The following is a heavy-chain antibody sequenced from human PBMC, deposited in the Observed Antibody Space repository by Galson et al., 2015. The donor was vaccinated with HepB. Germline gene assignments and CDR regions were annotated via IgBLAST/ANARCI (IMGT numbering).Heavy chain of an antibody. CDR2: ISSSSSYR. J-gene: IGHJ4*02. D-gene: IGHD5-12*01. CDR3: AREGSSGYDCGY. Sequence: SLRLSCAASGFTFSSYIMNWVRQAPGKGLEWVSCISSSSSYRHYADSVKGRFTISRDNAKNSLYLQMNSLRAEDTAVYYCAREGSSGYDCGYWGQGTLVTVSS. V-gene: IGHV3-21*01. CDR1: GFTFSSYI.